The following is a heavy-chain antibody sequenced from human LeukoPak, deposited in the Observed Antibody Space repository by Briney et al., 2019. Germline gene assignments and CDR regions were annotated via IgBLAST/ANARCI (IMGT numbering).Heavy chain of an antibody. CDR2: IYTSGST. CDR1: GGSISSGSYY. V-gene: IGHV4-61*02. J-gene: IGHJ4*02. Sequence: PSQTLSLTCTVSGGSISSGSYYWSWIRQPAGKGLEWIGRIYTSGSTNYNPSLKSRVTISVDTSKKQFSLKLSSVTAADTAVYYCARLAGVLRYFEDYWGQGTLVTVSS. CDR3: ARLAGVLRYFEDY. D-gene: IGHD3-9*01.